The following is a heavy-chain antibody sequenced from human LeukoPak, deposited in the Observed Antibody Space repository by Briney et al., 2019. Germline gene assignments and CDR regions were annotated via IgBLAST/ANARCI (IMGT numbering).Heavy chain of an antibody. D-gene: IGHD6-13*01. CDR2: ISNPSSTK. J-gene: IGHJ4*02. CDR3: ARDLDSSTWYRGFDY. V-gene: IGHV3-11*04. Sequence: GGPLRLSCDASGFIFSDYYMSWARQAPGKGLEWISYISNPSSTKYYADSVKGRFTISRDNAKNSLYLQMNSLRAEDTAVYYCARDLDSSTWYRGFDYWGQGTLVTVSS. CDR1: GFIFSDYY.